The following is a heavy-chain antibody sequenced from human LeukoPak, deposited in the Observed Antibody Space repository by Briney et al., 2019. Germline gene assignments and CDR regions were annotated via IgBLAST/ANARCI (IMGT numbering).Heavy chain of an antibody. D-gene: IGHD2-15*01. J-gene: IGHJ4*02. CDR3: ARLGYCSGGSCYGDDY. Sequence: ASVTVSCKASGYTFTGYYMHWVRQAPGQGLGWMGWINPNSGGTNYAQKFQGRVTMTRDTSISTAYMELSRLRSDDTAVYYCARLGYCSGGSCYGDDYWGQGTLVTVSS. CDR2: INPNSGGT. CDR1: GYTFTGYY. V-gene: IGHV1-2*02.